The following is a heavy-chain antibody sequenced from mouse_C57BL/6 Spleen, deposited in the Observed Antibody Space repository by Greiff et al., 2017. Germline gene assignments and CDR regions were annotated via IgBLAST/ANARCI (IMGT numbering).Heavy chain of an antibody. CDR1: GYTFTSYW. CDR3: AYYGNAFYAMDY. V-gene: IGHV1-50*01. Sequence: QVQLQQPGAELVKPGASVKLSCKASGYTFTSYWMQWVKQRPGQGLEWIGEIDPSDSYTNYNQKFKGKATLTVDTSSSTAYMQLSSLTSEDSAVYYCAYYGNAFYAMDYWGQGTSVTVSS. J-gene: IGHJ4*01. CDR2: IDPSDSYT. D-gene: IGHD2-1*01.